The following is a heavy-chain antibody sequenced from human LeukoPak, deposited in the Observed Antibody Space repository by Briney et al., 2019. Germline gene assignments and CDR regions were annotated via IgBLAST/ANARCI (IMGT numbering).Heavy chain of an antibody. Sequence: ASVKVSCKASGYTFTGYYMHWVRQAPGQGLEWMGWINPNSGGTDYAQKFQGRVTMTRDTSISTAYMELSRLRSDDTAVYYCARVEGGWDSSGYYFEYFQHWGQGTLVTVSS. D-gene: IGHD3-22*01. CDR2: INPNSGGT. J-gene: IGHJ1*01. V-gene: IGHV1-2*02. CDR1: GYTFTGYY. CDR3: ARVEGGWDSSGYYFEYFQH.